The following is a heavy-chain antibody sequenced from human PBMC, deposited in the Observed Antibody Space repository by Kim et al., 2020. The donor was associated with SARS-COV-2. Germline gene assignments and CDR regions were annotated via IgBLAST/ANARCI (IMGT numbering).Heavy chain of an antibody. J-gene: IGHJ6*02. CDR3: VRNRGSSIYSGLGV. V-gene: IGHV3-23*01. Sequence: GGSLRLSCAASGFSFSSYAMSWVRQAPGKGLEWVSSLSTNGDNTYYADSVKGRFTISISNSRTTLILQLNSLRAKDTAAYYCVRNRGSSIYSGLGVWV. CDR1: GFSFSSYA. D-gene: IGHD3-3*02. CDR2: LSTNGDNT.